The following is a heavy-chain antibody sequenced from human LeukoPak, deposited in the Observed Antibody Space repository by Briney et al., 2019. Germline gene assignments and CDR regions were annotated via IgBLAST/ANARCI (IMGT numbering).Heavy chain of an antibody. D-gene: IGHD4-23*01. V-gene: IGHV1-2*02. J-gene: IGHJ4*02. CDR2: ISPDSGAT. CDR1: GYTFTAYY. CDR3: ARERGDYGGDARFDY. Sequence: ASLKVSCKASGYTFTAYYMHSVRQAPGQGLEWMGWISPDSGATNYAQKFQGRVTMTRDTSISTAYMELSRLRSDDTALYYCARERGDYGGDARFDYWGQGTLVTVCS.